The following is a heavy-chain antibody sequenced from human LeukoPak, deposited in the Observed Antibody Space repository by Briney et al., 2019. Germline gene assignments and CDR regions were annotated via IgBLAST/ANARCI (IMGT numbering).Heavy chain of an antibody. CDR2: INHSGST. V-gene: IGHV4-34*01. J-gene: IGHJ4*02. D-gene: IGHD3-22*01. Sequence: SETLSLTCAVHGGSFSGYFWSWIRRPPGKGLEWIGEINHSGSTNYNPSLKSRVTISIDTSKNQFSLKLSSVTAADTAVYYCARSLGYYYDSSGQYFDYWGQGTLVTVSS. CDR3: ARSLGYYYDSSGQYFDY. CDR1: GGSFSGYF.